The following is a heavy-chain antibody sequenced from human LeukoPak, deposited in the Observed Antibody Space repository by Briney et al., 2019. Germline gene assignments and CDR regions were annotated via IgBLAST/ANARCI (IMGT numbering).Heavy chain of an antibody. Sequence: ASVKVSCKVSGYTLTELSMHWVRQAPGKGLEWMGGFDPEDGETIYAQKFQGRVTMTEDTSTDTAYMELSSLRSEDTAEYYCATGRYQLLYDWFDPWGQGTLVTVSS. CDR3: ATGRYQLLYDWFDP. CDR2: FDPEDGET. V-gene: IGHV1-24*01. D-gene: IGHD2-2*02. CDR1: GYTLTELS. J-gene: IGHJ5*02.